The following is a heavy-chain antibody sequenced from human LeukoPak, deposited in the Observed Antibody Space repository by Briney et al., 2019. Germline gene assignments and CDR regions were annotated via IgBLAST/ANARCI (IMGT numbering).Heavy chain of an antibody. CDR2: INPNVGST. Sequence: ASVKVSCKASGYTFTSNHIHWVRQAPGQRLEWMGVINPNVGSTNYAQKFQGRVTMTRDTSTSTVYMELSRLRSEDTAVYYCARDLIGPLYGMDVWGQGTTVTVSS. D-gene: IGHD2-21*01. J-gene: IGHJ6*02. CDR1: GYTFTSNH. V-gene: IGHV1-46*01. CDR3: ARDLIGPLYGMDV.